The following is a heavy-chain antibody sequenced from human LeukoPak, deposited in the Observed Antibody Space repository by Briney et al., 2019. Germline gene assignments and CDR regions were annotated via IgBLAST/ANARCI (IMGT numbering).Heavy chain of an antibody. CDR2: ISHDGSNK. J-gene: IGHJ6*02. Sequence: PGGSLRLSCAASGFTFSSYAMHWVRQAPGKGLEWVAVISHDGSNKYYADSVKGRFTISRDNPKNTLYLQMNSLRAEDTAVYYCASEQQPFSGPRYYYYGMDVWGQGTTVTVSS. CDR3: ASEQQPFSGPRYYYYGMDV. V-gene: IGHV3-30-3*01. D-gene: IGHD6-19*01. CDR1: GFTFSSYA.